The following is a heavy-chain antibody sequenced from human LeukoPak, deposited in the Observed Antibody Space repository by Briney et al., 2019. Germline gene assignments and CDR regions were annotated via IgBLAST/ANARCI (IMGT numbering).Heavy chain of an antibody. CDR2: IYYSGST. Sequence: SETLSLTCTVSGGSISSISYYWGWIRQPPGKGLEWIGSIYYSGSTYYNPSLKSRVTISVDTSKNQFSLKLSSVTAAATAVYSCARSDLGYCSSTSFYPLDYWGQGTLVTVSS. CDR1: GGSISSISYY. V-gene: IGHV4-39*01. J-gene: IGHJ4*02. CDR3: ARSDLGYCSSTSFYPLDY. D-gene: IGHD2-2*01.